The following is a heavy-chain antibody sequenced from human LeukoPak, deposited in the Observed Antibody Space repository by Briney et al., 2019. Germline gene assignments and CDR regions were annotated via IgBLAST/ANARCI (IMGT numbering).Heavy chain of an antibody. CDR1: GFTFSSYE. D-gene: IGHD3-22*01. CDR3: ARDPYYYDSSDKGGFDY. J-gene: IGHJ4*02. V-gene: IGHV3-7*01. CDR2: IKQDGSEK. Sequence: GGSLRLSCAASGFTFSSYEMNWVRQAPGKGLEWVANIKQDGSEKYYVDSVKGRFTISRDNAKNSLYLQMNSLRAEDTAVYYCARDPYYYDSSDKGGFDYWGQGTLVTVSS.